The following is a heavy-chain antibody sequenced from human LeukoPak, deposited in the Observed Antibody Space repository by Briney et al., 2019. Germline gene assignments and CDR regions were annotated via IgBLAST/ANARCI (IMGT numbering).Heavy chain of an antibody. CDR2: IKSKAYGGTT. D-gene: IGHD2-21*01. J-gene: IGHJ6*02. V-gene: IGHV3-15*07. Sequence: GRSLRLSCAASGFTFSSYGMHWVRQAPGKGLEWVGRIKSKAYGGTTGYAAPVKGRFTISRDDSKNTLYLQMNSLKTEDTAVYYCTTDYGSSISSYYYYGMDVWGQGTTVIVSS. CDR3: TTDYGSSISSYYYYGMDV. CDR1: GFTFSSYG.